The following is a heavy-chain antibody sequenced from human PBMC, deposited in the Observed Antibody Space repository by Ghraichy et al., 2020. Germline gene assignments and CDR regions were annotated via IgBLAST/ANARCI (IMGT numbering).Heavy chain of an antibody. V-gene: IGHV3-23*01. D-gene: IGHD6-19*01. Sequence: GESLNISCAASGLTFSTYAMSWVRQTPGKGLEWVSAVSANGDTTYYADSVKGRFTISRDNSRNTLYLQMNSLRAEDSAIYYCAKAFSRGWEAYYYFYMDVWGKGTTVAVSS. CDR1: GLTFSTYA. J-gene: IGHJ6*03. CDR2: VSANGDTT. CDR3: AKAFSRGWEAYYYFYMDV.